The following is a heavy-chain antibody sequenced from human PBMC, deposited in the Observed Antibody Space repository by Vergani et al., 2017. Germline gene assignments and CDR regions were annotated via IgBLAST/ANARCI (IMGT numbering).Heavy chain of an antibody. CDR3: ARDLLDDIMIGPDNMPFDS. D-gene: IGHD3-9*01. J-gene: IGHJ4*02. V-gene: IGHV4-39*07. Sequence: QLQLPESGPGLVKPSETLSLTCTVSGVSIGSNSYYWGWIRQPQGKGLEWIGTIYYTGTTYYNEAHKSLVTISQDASKSQFSLKIKSVTAADTALYFCARDLLDDIMIGPDNMPFDSWGQGTLVTVSS. CDR1: GVSIGSNSYY. CDR2: IYYTGTT.